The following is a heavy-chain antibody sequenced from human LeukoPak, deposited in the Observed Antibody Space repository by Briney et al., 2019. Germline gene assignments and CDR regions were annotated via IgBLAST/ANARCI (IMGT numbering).Heavy chain of an antibody. CDR1: GASISSSNYY. D-gene: IGHD2-8*01. CDR2: IYSGGST. V-gene: IGHV3-53*01. CDR3: ARVYKEDCTNGVCYTDFDY. J-gene: IGHJ4*02. Sequence: PSETLSLTCAVSGASISSSNYYWGWVRQSPGKGLEWVSVIYSGGSTYYADSVKGRFTISRDNSKNTLYLQMNSLRAEDTAVYYCARVYKEDCTNGVCYTDFDYWGQGTLVTVSS.